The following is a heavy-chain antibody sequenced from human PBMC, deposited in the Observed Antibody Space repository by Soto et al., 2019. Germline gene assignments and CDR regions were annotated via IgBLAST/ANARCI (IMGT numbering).Heavy chain of an antibody. J-gene: IGHJ2*01. D-gene: IGHD4-17*01. CDR1: GFTLSSYG. CDR3: ARGPTLDYGDYVGFDL. V-gene: IGHV3-33*01. Sequence: PGGSLRLSCAASGFTLSSYGMHWVRQAPGKGLEWVSVIWCDGSNKYYADSVKGRFTISRDNAKNSLYLQMNSLRAEDTAVYYCARGPTLDYGDYVGFDLWGRGTLVTVSS. CDR2: IWCDGSNK.